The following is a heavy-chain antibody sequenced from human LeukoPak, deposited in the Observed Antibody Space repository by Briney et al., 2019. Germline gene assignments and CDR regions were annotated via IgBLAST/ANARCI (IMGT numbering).Heavy chain of an antibody. V-gene: IGHV1-18*01. J-gene: IGHJ4*02. CDR1: GYTFTSYG. CDR3: AANVDTPMDFDY. CDR2: ISAYNGNT. Sequence: ASVKVSCKASGYTFTSYGISWVRQAPGQGLEWMGWISAYNGNTNYAQKLQGRVTMTTDTSTSTAYMELRSLRSDDTAVYYCAANVDTPMDFDYWGQGTLVTVSS. D-gene: IGHD5-18*01.